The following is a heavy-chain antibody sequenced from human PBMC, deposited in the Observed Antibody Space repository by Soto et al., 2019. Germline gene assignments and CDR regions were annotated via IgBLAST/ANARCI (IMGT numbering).Heavy chain of an antibody. J-gene: IGHJ6*02. Sequence: QVRLQELGPGLVEPSGTLSLTCAVSGDSVSSSSCWSWVRQAPGKGLEWIGDIYHSGTFNYTPSLASRVSVSVDKSRKQLSLNLKSVTAADTAVYYCVRSVPAATWQYSGMDVWGQGTTVTVSS. V-gene: IGHV4-4*02. CDR2: IYHSGTF. CDR1: GDSVSSSSC. CDR3: VRSVPAATWQYSGMDV. D-gene: IGHD2-2*01.